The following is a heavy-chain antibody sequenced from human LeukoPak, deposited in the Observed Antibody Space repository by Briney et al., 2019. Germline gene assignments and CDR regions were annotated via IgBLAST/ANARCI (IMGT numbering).Heavy chain of an antibody. CDR3: ARRYRGYYDSSGYLLDY. J-gene: IGHJ4*02. CDR2: IYYSGST. V-gene: IGHV4-31*03. Sequence: SETLSLTCTVSGGSISSGGYYWSWIRQHPGKGLEWIGYIYYSGSTYYNPSLKSRVTISVDTSKNQFSLKLSSVTAADTAVYYCARRYRGYYDSSGYLLDYWGQGTLVTVSS. D-gene: IGHD3-22*01. CDR1: GGSISSGGYY.